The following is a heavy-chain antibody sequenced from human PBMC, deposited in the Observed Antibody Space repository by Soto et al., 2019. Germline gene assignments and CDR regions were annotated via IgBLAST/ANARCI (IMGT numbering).Heavy chain of an antibody. Sequence: GGSLRLSCAASGFTLSNAWMNWVRHTPGRGLEWVGRIKSRSDGGTPDYGAPVKGRFTISRDDSLNTVYLQMNSLTAEDTGVYYCTTDTRRISVFGVPWDSWGQGTLVTVSS. V-gene: IGHV3-15*01. CDR3: TTDTRRISVFGVPWDS. D-gene: IGHD3-3*01. CDR1: GFTLSNAW. J-gene: IGHJ4*02. CDR2: IKSRSDGGTP.